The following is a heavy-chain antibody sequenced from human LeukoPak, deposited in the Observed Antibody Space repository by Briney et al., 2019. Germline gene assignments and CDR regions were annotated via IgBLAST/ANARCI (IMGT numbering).Heavy chain of an antibody. J-gene: IGHJ4*02. D-gene: IGHD2-2*01. CDR3: ATEVPSSFYFDC. Sequence: ASVKVSCKASGYTFTNYYIHWVRQAPGQGLEWLGIINPTRGNTKYAQKFQGRVTVTRDTSTSTVYMELSSLRSEDSAVYYCATEVPSSFYFDCWGQGTLVTVSS. CDR2: INPTRGNT. CDR1: GYTFTNYY. V-gene: IGHV1-46*01.